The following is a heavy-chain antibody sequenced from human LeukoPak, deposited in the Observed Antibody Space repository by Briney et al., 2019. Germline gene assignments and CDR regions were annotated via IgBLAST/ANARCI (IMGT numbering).Heavy chain of an antibody. J-gene: IGHJ3*02. CDR3: ARRTDGYNYLDAFDI. CDR2: IYPGDSDT. Sequence: EESLKISCKGSGYSFTSYWIGWVRQMPGKGGEWMGIIYPGDSDTRYSPSFQGQVTISADKSISTAYLQWSSLKASDTAMYYCARRTDGYNYLDAFDIWGQGTMVTVSS. D-gene: IGHD5-24*01. CDR1: GYSFTSYW. V-gene: IGHV5-51*01.